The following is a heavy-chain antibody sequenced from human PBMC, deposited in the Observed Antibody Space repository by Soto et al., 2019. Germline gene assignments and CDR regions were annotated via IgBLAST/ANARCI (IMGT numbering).Heavy chain of an antibody. CDR3: ARGRWERTYLTAEYLKH. V-gene: IGHV1-46*01. D-gene: IGHD1-26*01. CDR1: GYTFTSYY. CDR2: INPSGGST. J-gene: IGHJ1*01. Sequence: ASVKVSCKASGYTFTSYYMHWVRQAPGQGLEWMGIINPSGGSTSYAQKFQGRVTMTRDTSTSTVYMELSSLRSEDTAVYYCARGRWERTYLTAEYLKHWGPGTPVTV.